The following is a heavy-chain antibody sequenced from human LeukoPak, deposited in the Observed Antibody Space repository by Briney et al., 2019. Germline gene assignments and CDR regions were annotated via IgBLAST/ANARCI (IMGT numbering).Heavy chain of an antibody. J-gene: IGHJ4*02. CDR2: ISYDGSNK. Sequence: GGSLRLSCAASGFTFSSYAMHWVRQAPGKGLEWVAVISYDGSNKYYADSVKGRFTISRDNSKNTLYLQMNSLRAEDTAVYYCARDRGPIVVVTAAYYWGQGTLVTVSS. D-gene: IGHD2-21*02. CDR3: ARDRGPIVVVTAAYY. V-gene: IGHV3-30-3*01. CDR1: GFTFSSYA.